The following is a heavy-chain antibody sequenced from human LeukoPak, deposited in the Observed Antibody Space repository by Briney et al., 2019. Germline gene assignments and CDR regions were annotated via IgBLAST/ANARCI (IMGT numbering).Heavy chain of an antibody. CDR1: VGSISSYY. Sequence: SETLSLTCTVSVGSISSYYWSWIRQPPGKGLEWIGYIHYSGRTNYNPSLKSRVTISLDMSKNQFSLRLGSVTAADTAVYYCAREWTPYFDYWGQGTLVTVSS. V-gene: IGHV4-59*01. CDR3: AREWTPYFDY. D-gene: IGHD3/OR15-3a*01. J-gene: IGHJ4*02. CDR2: IHYSGRT.